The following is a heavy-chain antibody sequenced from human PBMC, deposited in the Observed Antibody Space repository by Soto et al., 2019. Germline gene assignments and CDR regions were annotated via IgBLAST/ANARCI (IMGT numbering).Heavy chain of an antibody. V-gene: IGHV4-34*01. CDR3: ARAVGGYDFWSASYYYYYYMDV. CDR2: INHSGST. CDR1: GGSFSGYY. Sequence: QVQLQQWGAGLLKPSETLSLTCAVYGGSFSGYYWSWIRQPPGRGLEWIGEINHSGSTNYNPSLKSRVTMSVDTSTNQFSLKLSSVTAADTAVYFCARAVGGYDFWSASYYYYYYMDVWGKGTTVTVSS. D-gene: IGHD3-3*01. J-gene: IGHJ6*03.